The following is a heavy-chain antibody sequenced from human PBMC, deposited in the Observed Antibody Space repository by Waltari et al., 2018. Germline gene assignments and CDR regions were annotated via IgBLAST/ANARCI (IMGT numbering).Heavy chain of an antibody. CDR3: TRGEGDSGGYYIDS. J-gene: IGHJ1*01. V-gene: IGHV3-11*06. CDR1: GFTFRDYF. D-gene: IGHD3-22*01. CDR2: ISSRGTYT. Sequence: QVQLVESGGGLVKPGGSLRLSCAASGFTFRDYFMRWVRQSPGKGLEWISYISSRGTYTNDADSLKGRFTISRDDAKNSVYLQMKSLRAEDTAVYYCTRGEGDSGGYYIDSWGQGILVTVSS.